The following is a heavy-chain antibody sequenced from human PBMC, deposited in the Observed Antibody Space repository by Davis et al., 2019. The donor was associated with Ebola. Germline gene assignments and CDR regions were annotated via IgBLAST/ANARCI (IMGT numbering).Heavy chain of an antibody. CDR2: ITVYNGNT. J-gene: IGHJ3*02. D-gene: IGHD5-12*01. CDR3: TTPGGQDSGYDVFDI. Sequence: ASVKVSCKASGDIFTRYVITWVRQAPGQGLEWMGWITVYNGNTKYAQKFQGRVTISTDTSTNTAYMELRSLRSDDTAVYYCTTPGGQDSGYDVFDIWGQGTMVTVSS. CDR1: GDIFTRYV. V-gene: IGHV1-18*04.